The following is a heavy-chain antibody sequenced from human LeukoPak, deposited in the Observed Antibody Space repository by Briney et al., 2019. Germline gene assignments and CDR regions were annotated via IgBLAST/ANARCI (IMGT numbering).Heavy chain of an antibody. V-gene: IGHV4-59*01. D-gene: IGHD2-15*01. Sequence: SETLSLTCTVSGGSISSYYWSWIRQPPGKGLEWVGYIYYSGSTNYNPSLKSRVTISVDTSKNQFSLKLSSVTAADTAVYYCASLRLDCSGGSCYYFSGWFDPWGQGTLVTVSS. CDR1: GGSISSYY. J-gene: IGHJ5*02. CDR3: ASLRLDCSGGSCYYFSGWFDP. CDR2: IYYSGST.